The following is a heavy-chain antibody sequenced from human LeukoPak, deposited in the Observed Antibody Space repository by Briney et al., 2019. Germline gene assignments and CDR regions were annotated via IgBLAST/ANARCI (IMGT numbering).Heavy chain of an antibody. CDR3: GRENSGSSREFDY. CDR2: IYSSGST. J-gene: IGHJ4*02. CDR1: GGSFSSYY. V-gene: IGHV4-4*07. D-gene: IGHD1-26*01. Sequence: PSETLSLTCTASGGSFSSYYWRWIRQPAGKGLEWIGRIYSSGSTTYNASLKSRLSMAVDTSKNQFSRKLSSVTASNTALSYCGRENSGSSREFDYWGQGTLVTVPS.